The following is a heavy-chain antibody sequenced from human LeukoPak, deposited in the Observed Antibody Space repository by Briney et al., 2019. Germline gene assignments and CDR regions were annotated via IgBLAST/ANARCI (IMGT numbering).Heavy chain of an antibody. CDR2: IYYSGST. Sequence: PSETLSLTCTVSVGSISSSSYYWGWIRQPPGKGLEWIGSIYYSGSTYYNPSLKSRVTISVDTSKNQFSLKLSSVTAAGTAVYYCARQQQLVPFDYWGQGTLVTVSS. J-gene: IGHJ4*02. V-gene: IGHV4-39*01. CDR3: ARQQQLVPFDY. CDR1: VGSISSSSYY. D-gene: IGHD6-13*01.